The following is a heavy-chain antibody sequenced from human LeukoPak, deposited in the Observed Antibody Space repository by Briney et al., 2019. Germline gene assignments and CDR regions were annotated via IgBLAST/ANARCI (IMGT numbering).Heavy chain of an antibody. Sequence: ASVKVSCKASGYTFTSYGISWVRQAPGQGLEWMGWISAYNGNTNYAQKLQGRVTMTTDTSTSTAYMELRSLRSDDTAVYYCASDIVMAVAGYYYYYGMDVWGQGTTVTVSS. CDR1: GYTFTSYG. CDR2: ISAYNGNT. J-gene: IGHJ6*02. V-gene: IGHV1-18*01. D-gene: IGHD6-19*01. CDR3: ASDIVMAVAGYYYYYGMDV.